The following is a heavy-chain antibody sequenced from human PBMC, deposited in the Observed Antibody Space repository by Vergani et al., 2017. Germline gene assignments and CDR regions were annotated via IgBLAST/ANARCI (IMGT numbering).Heavy chain of an antibody. J-gene: IGHJ5*02. D-gene: IGHD6-19*01. CDR1: GFMFSTYA. CDR2: VWYDGNNK. V-gene: IGHV3-33*01. CDR3: ARGVSGWYVWFDP. Sequence: QVQLVQSGGGVVQPGRSLRLSCSASGFMFSTYAMHWVRQAPGKGLEWVAVVWYDGNNKHYADSVKGRFTISRDNSKNTVYLQMNSLRVEDTAVYYCARGVSGWYVWFDPWGQGTLVIVSS.